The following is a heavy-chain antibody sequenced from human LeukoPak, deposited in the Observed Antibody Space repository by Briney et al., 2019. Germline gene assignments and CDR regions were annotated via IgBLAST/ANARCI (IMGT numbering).Heavy chain of an antibody. D-gene: IGHD6-6*01. CDR3: ATAGYSSSSSLRYYYMDV. V-gene: IGHV1-24*01. J-gene: IGHJ6*03. CDR2: FDPEDGET. Sequence: GASVKVSCKVSGYTLTELSMHWVRQTPGKGLEWMGGFDPEDGETIYAQKFQGRVTMTEDTSTDTAYMELSSLRSEDTAVYYCATAGYSSSSSLRYYYMDVWGKGTTVTVSS. CDR1: GYTLTELS.